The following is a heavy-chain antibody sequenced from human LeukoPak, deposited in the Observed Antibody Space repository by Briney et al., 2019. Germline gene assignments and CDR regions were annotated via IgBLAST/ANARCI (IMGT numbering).Heavy chain of an antibody. V-gene: IGHV4-39*01. CDR1: GGSISSSSYY. D-gene: IGHD4-17*01. Sequence: TSETLSLTCTVSGGSISSSSYYWGWIRQPPGKGLEWIGSIFYSGSTYYNPSLKSRVTISVDTSKNQFSLKLSSVTAADTAVYYCARRIDYGDHYNWFDPWGQGTLVTVSS. CDR2: IFYSGST. J-gene: IGHJ5*02. CDR3: ARRIDYGDHYNWFDP.